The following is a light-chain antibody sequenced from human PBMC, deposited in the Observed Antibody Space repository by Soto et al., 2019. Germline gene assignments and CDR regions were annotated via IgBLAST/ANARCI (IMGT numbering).Light chain of an antibody. Sequence: DIQMTQSPSSLSASVGDRVTITCQASQDITNHLHWYQQKPGKAPKLLIYDASNLETGVPSRFSGSGFGTDFTFIINNLQPEDFATYFCQDCHILPRTFGQGTKAAIK. CDR3: QDCHILPRT. CDR1: QDITNH. CDR2: DAS. V-gene: IGKV1-33*01. J-gene: IGKJ1*01.